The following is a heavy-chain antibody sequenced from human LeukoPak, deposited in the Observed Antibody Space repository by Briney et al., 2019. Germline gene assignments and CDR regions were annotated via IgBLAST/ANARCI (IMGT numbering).Heavy chain of an antibody. CDR1: GFTFSSYW. D-gene: IGHD3-22*01. J-gene: IGHJ6*02. Sequence: GGSLRLSCAASGFTFSSYWMSWVRQAPGKGLEWVANIKQDGSEKYYVDSVKGRFTISRDNAKNSLYLQMNSLRAEDTAVYYCARDPRYYDSGYGMDVWGQGTTVTVSS. CDR2: IKQDGSEK. CDR3: ARDPRYYDSGYGMDV. V-gene: IGHV3-7*01.